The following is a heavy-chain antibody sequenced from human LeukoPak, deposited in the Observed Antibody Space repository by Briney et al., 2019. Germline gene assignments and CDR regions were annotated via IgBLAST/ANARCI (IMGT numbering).Heavy chain of an antibody. CDR3: ARDTGGYDSSYFDSFYMDV. D-gene: IGHD5-12*01. J-gene: IGHJ6*03. V-gene: IGHV4-61*02. Sequence: PSETLSLTCTVSGVSIINGNYYWSWIRQPAGKGLEWIGRIYTGGSTNYNPSLKSRVTISVDRSKNQFSLRLRSVTAADTAVYYCARDTGGYDSSYFDSFYMDVWGKGTTVTISS. CDR2: IYTGGST. CDR1: GVSIINGNYY.